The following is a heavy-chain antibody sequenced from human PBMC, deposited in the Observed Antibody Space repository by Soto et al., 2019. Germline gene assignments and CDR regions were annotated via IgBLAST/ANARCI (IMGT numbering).Heavy chain of an antibody. D-gene: IGHD1-26*01. CDR2: ISAYNGNT. J-gene: IGHJ4*02. V-gene: IGHV1-18*01. CDR1: GYTFTSYG. Sequence: ASVKVSCKASGYTFTSYGISWVRQAPGQGLEWMGWISAYNGNTNYAQKLQGRVTMTTDTSTSTAYMELSSLRSEDTAVYYCARDGTRKTCYDYWGQGTLVTVSS. CDR3: ARDGTRKTCYDY.